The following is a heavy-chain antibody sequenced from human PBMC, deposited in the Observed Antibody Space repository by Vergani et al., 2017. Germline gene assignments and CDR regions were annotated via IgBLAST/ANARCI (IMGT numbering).Heavy chain of an antibody. CDR2: LSASDRRT. J-gene: IGHJ3*02. V-gene: IGHV3-23*01. D-gene: IGHD6-19*01. CDR1: GFTFLMHA. CDR3: AKVGRSEVAGTFGAFDI. Sequence: EVQLLESGGDLVPPGGSLRLSCAASGFTFLMHAMSWVRQAPGKGMEWVSTLSASDRRTHYADSVKGRFTISRDISKNTLFLHMNSLRPEDTAVYYCAKVGRSEVAGTFGAFDIWGQGTIITVSS.